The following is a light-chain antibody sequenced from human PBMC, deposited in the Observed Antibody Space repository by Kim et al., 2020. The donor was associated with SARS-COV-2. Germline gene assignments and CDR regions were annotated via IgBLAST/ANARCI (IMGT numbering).Light chain of an antibody. CDR2: AAS. V-gene: IGKV1-12*01. Sequence: AYRGDRVTITCRASQDISSWLAWYQQKPGKAPKLLISAASSLQSGVPSRFSGSGSGTDFTLTISSLQPEDFASYYCQRADSFPLGFGGGTKVDIK. CDR1: QDISSW. J-gene: IGKJ4*01. CDR3: QRADSFPLG.